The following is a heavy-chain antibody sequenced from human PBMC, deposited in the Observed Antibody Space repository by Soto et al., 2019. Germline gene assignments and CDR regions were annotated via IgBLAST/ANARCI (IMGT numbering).Heavy chain of an antibody. CDR3: AHRRDSSSRRWFDP. CDR1: GFSISTSGVG. CDR2: SYWDDDK. D-gene: IGHD6-13*01. V-gene: IGHV2-5*02. Sequence: QITLKESGPTLVKPTQTLTLTCTFSGFSISTSGVGGGWYRQPPVKDLEWLALSYWDDDKRYSPSLKRRLTITKDAPKNHELLKIPNMDPVETATYHCAHRRDSSSRRWFDPVGQVPLVTVST. J-gene: IGHJ5*02.